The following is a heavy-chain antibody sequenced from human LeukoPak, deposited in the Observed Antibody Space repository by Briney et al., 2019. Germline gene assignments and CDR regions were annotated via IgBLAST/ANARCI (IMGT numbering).Heavy chain of an antibody. Sequence: PGGSLRLSCAASGFTFSSYWMSWVRQAPGKGLEWVANIKQGGSEKYYVDSVKGRFTISRDNAKNSLYLQMNSLRAEDTAVYYCARDRYCSGGSCYTGFDYWGQGTLVTVSS. D-gene: IGHD2-15*01. CDR3: ARDRYCSGGSCYTGFDY. CDR1: GFTFSSYW. J-gene: IGHJ4*02. V-gene: IGHV3-7*01. CDR2: IKQGGSEK.